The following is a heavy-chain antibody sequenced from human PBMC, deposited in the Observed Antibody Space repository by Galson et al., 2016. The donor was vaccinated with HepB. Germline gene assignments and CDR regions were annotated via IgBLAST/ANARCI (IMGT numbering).Heavy chain of an antibody. D-gene: IGHD3-10*01. CDR2: ISGFNGAT. Sequence: SVKVSCKASGYTFNRYGFSWVRQAPGQGLEWMGWISGFNGATNYAQKFQGRVTMTTEASTSTAYMELRSLRSDDTAVYYCARDLKNYYGSGSYYYFDLWGRGTLVTVSS. CDR3: ARDLKNYYGSGSYYYFDL. V-gene: IGHV1-18*01. J-gene: IGHJ4*02. CDR1: GYTFNRYG.